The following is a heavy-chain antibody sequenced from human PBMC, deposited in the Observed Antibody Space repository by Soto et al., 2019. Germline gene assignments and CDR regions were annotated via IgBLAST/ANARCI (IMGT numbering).Heavy chain of an antibody. CDR2: MYPNSGNT. D-gene: IGHD3-22*01. Sequence: ASVKVSCKASGYTFTSYDINWVRQATGQGLEWMGWMYPNSGNTGYAQKFQGRVTMTRNTSISTAYMELSSLRSEDTAVYYCAIRETYYYDSSGYFDYWGQGTLVTVSS. CDR1: GYTFTSYD. V-gene: IGHV1-8*01. CDR3: AIRETYYYDSSGYFDY. J-gene: IGHJ4*02.